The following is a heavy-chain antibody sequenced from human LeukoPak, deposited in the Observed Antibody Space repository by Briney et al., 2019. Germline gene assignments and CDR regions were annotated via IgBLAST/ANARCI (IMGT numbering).Heavy chain of an antibody. CDR1: GYTFSSYG. Sequence: ASVEVSCKASGYTFSSYGISWVRQAPGQGLEWMGWISTYNGNTNYAQKLQGRVTMTADISTSTAYMELRSLRSDDTAVYYCARVGSGWYGLEIRKSWFDPWGQGTLVTVSS. J-gene: IGHJ5*02. D-gene: IGHD6-19*01. CDR3: ARVGSGWYGLEIRKSWFDP. V-gene: IGHV1-18*04. CDR2: ISTYNGNT.